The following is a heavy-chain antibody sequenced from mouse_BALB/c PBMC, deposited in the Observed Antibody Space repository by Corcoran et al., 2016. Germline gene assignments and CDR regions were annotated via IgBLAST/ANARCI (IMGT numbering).Heavy chain of an antibody. CDR3: ARSMITTTEFAY. CDR2: IYWDDEK. D-gene: IGHD2-4*01. Sequence: QVTLKESGPGILQPSQTLSLTCSFSGFSLSTSGMGVSWIRQPSGKGLEWLAHIYWDDEKRYNPYLKSRLTISKDTSRNQLCLKITIVDTADTATYYCARSMITTTEFAYWGQGTLVTVSA. J-gene: IGHJ3*01. CDR1: GFSLSTSGMG. V-gene: IGHV8-12*01.